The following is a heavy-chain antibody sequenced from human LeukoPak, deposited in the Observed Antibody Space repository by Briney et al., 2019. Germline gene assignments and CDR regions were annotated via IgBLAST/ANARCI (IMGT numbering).Heavy chain of an antibody. D-gene: IGHD2-2*01. CDR1: GYTFTSYG. V-gene: IGHV1-18*01. CDR3: ARDGTSSRYYYGMDV. Sequence: GASVKVSCNASGYTFTSYGISWVRQAPGQGLEWMGWISAYNGNTNYAQKLQGRVTMTTDTSTSTAYMELRSLRSDDTAVYYCARDGTSSRYYYGMDVWGQGTTVTVSS. J-gene: IGHJ6*02. CDR2: ISAYNGNT.